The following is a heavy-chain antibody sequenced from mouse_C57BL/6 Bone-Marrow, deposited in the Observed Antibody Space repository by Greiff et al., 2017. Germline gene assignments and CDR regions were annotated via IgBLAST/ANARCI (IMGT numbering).Heavy chain of an antibody. J-gene: IGHJ4*01. D-gene: IGHD1-2*01. CDR1: GFNIKDDY. Sequence: VQLQQSGAELVRPGASVKLSCKASGFNIKDDYLHWVKQRPEQGLEWIGWIDPVNGDPAYASKFQGKATLPADNSSTPAYLQLSSLTAEDTSVYYCTNEYGANYWARDYWGQGTSGTVSS. V-gene: IGHV14-4*01. CDR2: IDPVNGDP. CDR3: TNEYGANYWARDY.